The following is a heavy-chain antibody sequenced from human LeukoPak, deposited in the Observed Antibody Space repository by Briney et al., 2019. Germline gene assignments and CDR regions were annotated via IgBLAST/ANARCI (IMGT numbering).Heavy chain of an antibody. D-gene: IGHD3-10*01. J-gene: IGHJ4*02. V-gene: IGHV3-21*01. CDR2: ISSSSYI. CDR1: GFTFSSYS. CDR3: ARDQTRPHYYGSGSYYNEGYFDY. Sequence: PGGSLRLSCAASGFTFSSYSMNWVRQAPGKGLEWVSSISSSSYIYYADSVKGRFTISRDNAKNSLYLQMNSLRAEDTAVYYCARDQTRPHYYGSGSYYNEGYFDYWGQGTLVTVSS.